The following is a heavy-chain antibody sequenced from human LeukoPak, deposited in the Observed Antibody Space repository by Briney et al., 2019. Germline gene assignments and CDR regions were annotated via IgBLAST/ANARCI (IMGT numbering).Heavy chain of an antibody. CDR1: GFIFGAYA. D-gene: IGHD4-17*01. CDR3: AKDPNGDYVGAFDF. V-gene: IGHV3-23*01. Sequence: GGSLRLSCAASGFIFGAYALSWVRQAPGKGLECVSAISGGGGSTYYADSVKGRFTISRDNSNNTLYLQMNGLRAEDTAVYYCAKDPNGDYVGAFDFWGQGTMVSVSS. J-gene: IGHJ3*01. CDR2: ISGGGGST.